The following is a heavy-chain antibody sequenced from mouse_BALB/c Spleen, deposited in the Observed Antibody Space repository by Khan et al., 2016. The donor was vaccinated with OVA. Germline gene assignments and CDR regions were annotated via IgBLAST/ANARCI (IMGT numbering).Heavy chain of an antibody. D-gene: IGHD2-3*01. V-gene: IGHV1S137*01. J-gene: IGHJ2*01. CDR1: GFTFTDYA. CDR3: ARPAYDGYYDY. CDR2: ISTYSGNT. Sequence: QVQLQQSGPELVRPGVSVKISCKGSGFTFTDYAMHWVKQSHAKSLEWIGLISTYSGNTNYNQKFKGKATMTVDKSYSTAYMELARLTYEDPAIYYCARPAYDGYYDYWGQGTTLTVSS.